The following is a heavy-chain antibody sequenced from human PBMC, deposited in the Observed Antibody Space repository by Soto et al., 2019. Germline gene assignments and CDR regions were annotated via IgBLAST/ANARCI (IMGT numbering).Heavy chain of an antibody. CDR1: GYTFTSYG. J-gene: IGHJ6*03. CDR2: ISAYNGNT. Sequence: QVQLVQSGAEVKKPGASVKVSCKASGYTFTSYGISWVRQPPGQGLEWMGWISAYNGNTNYAQKLQGRVTMTTDTSTSTAYMELRSLRSDDTAVYYCARQGRNWNETVVYYYMDVWGKGTTVTVSS. V-gene: IGHV1-18*01. CDR3: ARQGRNWNETVVYYYMDV. D-gene: IGHD1-1*01.